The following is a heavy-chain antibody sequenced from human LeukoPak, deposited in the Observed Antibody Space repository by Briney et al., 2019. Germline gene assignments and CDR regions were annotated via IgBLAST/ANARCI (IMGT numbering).Heavy chain of an antibody. D-gene: IGHD6-13*01. J-gene: IGHJ4*02. CDR1: GGSISSSSYY. CDR3: ARHVRSSWGPFDY. V-gene: IGHV4-39*01. Sequence: PSETLSLTCTVSGGSISSSSYYWGWIRQPPGKGLEWIGSIYYSGSTCYNPSLKSRVTISVDTSKNQFSLKLSSVTAADTAVYYCARHVRSSWGPFDYWGPGTLVTVSS. CDR2: IYYSGST.